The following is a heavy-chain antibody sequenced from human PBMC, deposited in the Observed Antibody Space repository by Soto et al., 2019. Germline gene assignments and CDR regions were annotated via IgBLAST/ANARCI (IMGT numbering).Heavy chain of an antibody. CDR1: GGSISSGGYY. CDR3: ARGYSSSYGRFDY. Sequence: SETLSLTCTVSGGSISSGGYYWSWIRQHPGKGLEWIGYIYYSGSTNYNPSLKSRVTISVDTSKNQFSLKLSSVTAADTAVYYCARGYSSSYGRFDYWGQGTLVTVSS. D-gene: IGHD6-13*01. V-gene: IGHV4-61*08. J-gene: IGHJ4*02. CDR2: IYYSGST.